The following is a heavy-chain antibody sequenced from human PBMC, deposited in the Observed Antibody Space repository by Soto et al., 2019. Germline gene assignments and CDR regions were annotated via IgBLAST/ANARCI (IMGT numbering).Heavy chain of an antibody. D-gene: IGHD3-10*01. CDR3: AKGPGGSGSDEAPWYMDV. V-gene: IGHV3-23*01. CDR2: ISGSGGST. Sequence: GGSLRLSCAASGFTFSSYAMSWVRQAPGKGLEWVSAISGSGGSTYYADSVKGRFTISRDNSKNTLYLQMNSLRAEDTAVYYSAKGPGGSGSDEAPWYMDVWGKGTTVTVSS. J-gene: IGHJ6*03. CDR1: GFTFSSYA.